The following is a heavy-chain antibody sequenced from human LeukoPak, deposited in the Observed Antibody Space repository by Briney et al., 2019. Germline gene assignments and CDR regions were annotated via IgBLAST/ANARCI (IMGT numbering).Heavy chain of an antibody. CDR2: IYYSGST. V-gene: IGHV4-30-4*01. D-gene: IGHD3-3*01. CDR1: GGSISSGDYY. CDR3: ARARDEWLSGVGDYYYYGMDV. J-gene: IGHJ6*02. Sequence: SETLSLTCTVSGGSISSGDYYWSWIRQPPGKGLEWIGYIYYSGSTYYNPSLMSRVTISVDTSKNQFSLKLSSVTAADTAVYYCARARDEWLSGVGDYYYYGMDVWGQGTTVTVSS.